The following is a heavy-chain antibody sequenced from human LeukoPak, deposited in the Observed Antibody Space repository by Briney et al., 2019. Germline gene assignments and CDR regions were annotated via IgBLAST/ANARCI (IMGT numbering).Heavy chain of an antibody. J-gene: IGHJ5*02. CDR2: IIPIFGTA. V-gene: IGHV1-69*05. D-gene: IGHD3-22*01. CDR3: ARDKVRVSWFDP. Sequence: ASVKVSCKASGGTFSSYAISWVRQPPGQGLEWMGRIIPIFGTANYAQKFQGRVTINTDESTSTAYMELSSLRSEDTAVYYCARDKVRVSWFDPWGQGTLVTVSS. CDR1: GGTFSSYA.